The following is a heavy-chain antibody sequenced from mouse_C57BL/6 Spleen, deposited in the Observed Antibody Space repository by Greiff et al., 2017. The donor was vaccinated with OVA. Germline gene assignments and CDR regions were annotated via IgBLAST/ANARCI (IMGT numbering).Heavy chain of an antibody. CDR2: INPNYGTT. J-gene: IGHJ4*01. D-gene: IGHD2-3*01. Sequence: EVKLQESGPELVKPGASVKISCKASGYSFTDYNMNWVKQSNGKSLEWIGVINPNYGTTSYNQKFKGKATLTVDQSSSTAYMQLNSLTSEDSAVYYCARFLGYDGYHYYAMDYWGQGTSVTVSS. V-gene: IGHV1-39*01. CDR1: GYSFTDYN. CDR3: ARFLGYDGYHYYAMDY.